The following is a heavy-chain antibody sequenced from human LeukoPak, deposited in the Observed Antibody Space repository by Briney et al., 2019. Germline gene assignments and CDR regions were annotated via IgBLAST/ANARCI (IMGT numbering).Heavy chain of an antibody. CDR1: GNSISSDF. Sequence: SETLSLTCIVSGNSISSDFWSWIRQSPGKGLEWIGYINYSGRSEYDPSLKSRVTISVDRSRKRVSLKMRSVTAADTAVYYCARLDCLSDECYNYWAVGALVTVSS. J-gene: IGHJ4*02. D-gene: IGHD2-21*01. V-gene: IGHV4-59*08. CDR2: INYSGRS. CDR3: ARLDCLSDECYNY.